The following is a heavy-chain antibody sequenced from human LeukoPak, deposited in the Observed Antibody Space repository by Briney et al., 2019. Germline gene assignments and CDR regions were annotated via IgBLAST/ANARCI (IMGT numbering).Heavy chain of an antibody. CDR2: IKQHGSEK. Sequence: PGGSLRLSCAASGFTFTTYWMSWVRQAPGKGLEWVANIKQHGSEKYYVDSVKGRFTISRDNSKNTLYLQMNSLRAEDTAVYYCAKEDCSSTSCYLPRIWGQGTMVTVSS. D-gene: IGHD2-2*01. CDR3: AKEDCSSTSCYLPRI. CDR1: GFTFTTYW. V-gene: IGHV3-7*03. J-gene: IGHJ3*02.